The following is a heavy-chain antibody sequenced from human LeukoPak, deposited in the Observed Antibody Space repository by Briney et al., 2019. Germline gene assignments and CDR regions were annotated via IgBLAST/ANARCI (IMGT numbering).Heavy chain of an antibody. CDR2: IKQDGSEK. Sequence: GGSLRLSCEASGFTFSSYDMHWVRQAPGKGLEWVANIKQDGSEKYYVDSVKGRFTISRDNAKNSLYLQMNSLRAEDTAVYYCARDHGRVGATDYWGQGTLVTVSS. CDR3: ARDHGRVGATDY. CDR1: GFTFSSYD. J-gene: IGHJ4*02. V-gene: IGHV3-7*03. D-gene: IGHD1-26*01.